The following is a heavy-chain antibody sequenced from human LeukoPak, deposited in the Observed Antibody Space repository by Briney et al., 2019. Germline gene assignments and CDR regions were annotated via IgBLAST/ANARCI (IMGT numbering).Heavy chain of an antibody. CDR2: ISSSSYI. CDR1: GFTFSSYS. J-gene: IGHJ6*03. V-gene: IGHV3-21*04. CDR3: AREINNWGSHYYMDV. Sequence: GGSLRLSCAASGFTFSSYSMNWVRQAPGKGLEWVSSISSSSYIYYADSVKGRFTISRDNAKNSLYLQMNSLRAEDTAVYYCAREINNWGSHYYMDVWGKGTTVTVSS. D-gene: IGHD7-27*01.